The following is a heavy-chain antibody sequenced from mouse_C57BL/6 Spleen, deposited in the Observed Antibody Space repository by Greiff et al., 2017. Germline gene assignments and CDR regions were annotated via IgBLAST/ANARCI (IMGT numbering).Heavy chain of an antibody. Sequence: EVQRVESGGGLVKPGGSLKLSCAASGFTFSDYGMHWVRQAPEKGLEWVAYISSGSRTIYYADTVKGRFTISRDNAKNTLFLHMTSLRSEDTAMYYCARPGQGYSFDYWGQGTTLTVSS. CDR2: ISSGSRTI. D-gene: IGHD3-3*01. J-gene: IGHJ2*01. V-gene: IGHV5-17*01. CDR3: ARPGQGYSFDY. CDR1: GFTFSDYG.